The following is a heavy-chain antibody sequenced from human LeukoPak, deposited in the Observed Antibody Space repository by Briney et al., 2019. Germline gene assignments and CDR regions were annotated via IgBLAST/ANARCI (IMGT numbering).Heavy chain of an antibody. D-gene: IGHD6-6*01. CDR1: GGAISSYY. J-gene: IGHJ3*02. CDR3: VRVGGASSILSAFDI. V-gene: IGHV4-59*01. CDR2: IYNSETI. Sequence: SETLSLTCTVSGGAISSYYWNWIRQPPGKGLEWIGYIYNSETINYNPSLTSRVTISLDTSKNQVSLKLTSVTAADTAVYYCVRVGGASSILSAFDIWGQGTMVTVSS.